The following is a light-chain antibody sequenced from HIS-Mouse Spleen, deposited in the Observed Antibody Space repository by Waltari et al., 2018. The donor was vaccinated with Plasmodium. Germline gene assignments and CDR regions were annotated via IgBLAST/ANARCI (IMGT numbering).Light chain of an antibody. CDR3: AAWDDSLNGVV. J-gene: IGLJ2*01. V-gene: IGLV1-44*01. CDR1: ISSIGSNT. Sequence: QSVLTQPPSASGTPGQRVTISCSGSISSIGSNTVNWYQQLPGTAPKLLIYSNNQRPSGVPDRFSGSKSGTSASLAISGLQSEDEAEYYCAAWDDSLNGVVFAGGTKLTVL. CDR2: SNN.